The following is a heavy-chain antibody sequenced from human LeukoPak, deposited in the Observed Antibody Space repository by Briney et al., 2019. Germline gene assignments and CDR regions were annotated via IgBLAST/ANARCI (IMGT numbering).Heavy chain of an antibody. V-gene: IGHV4-4*07. CDR1: GGSISSCY. Sequence: SETLSLTCTVSGGSISSCYWSWIRQPAGKGLEWIGRIYTSGSTNYNASLKSRVSISVDTSKNQFSLKLSSVTAADTAVFYCARENSGSYRELDYWGQGTLVTVSS. D-gene: IGHD1-26*01. CDR3: ARENSGSYRELDY. J-gene: IGHJ4*02. CDR2: IYTSGST.